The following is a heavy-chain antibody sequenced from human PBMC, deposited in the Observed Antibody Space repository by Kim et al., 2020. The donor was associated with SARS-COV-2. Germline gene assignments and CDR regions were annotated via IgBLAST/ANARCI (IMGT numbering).Heavy chain of an antibody. CDR1: GYTFTSYA. Sequence: ASVKVSCKASGYTFTSYAMNWVRQAPGQGLEWMGWINTNTGNPTYAQGFTGRFVFSLDTSVSTAYLQISSLKAEDTAVYYCARGGYCSSTSCYTVDYYYYGMDVWGQGTTVTVSS. D-gene: IGHD2-2*02. J-gene: IGHJ6*02. CDR3: ARGGYCSSTSCYTVDYYYYGMDV. V-gene: IGHV7-4-1*02. CDR2: INTNTGNP.